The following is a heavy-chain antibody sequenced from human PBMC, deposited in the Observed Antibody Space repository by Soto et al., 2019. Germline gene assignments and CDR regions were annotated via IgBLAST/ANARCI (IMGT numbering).Heavy chain of an antibody. CDR3: AKDLTGPSDY. CDR2: IFYDGSKI. CDR1: GFSFSSSG. D-gene: IGHD3-9*01. Sequence: GRSLRLSCAASGFSFSSSGMHWVRQAPGKGLEWVADIFYDGSKIHYADSVKGRFTISRDNSKNTVHLQMNSLRPEDTAVYYSAKDLTGPSDYWGQGTLVTVSS. V-gene: IGHV3-30*18. J-gene: IGHJ4*02.